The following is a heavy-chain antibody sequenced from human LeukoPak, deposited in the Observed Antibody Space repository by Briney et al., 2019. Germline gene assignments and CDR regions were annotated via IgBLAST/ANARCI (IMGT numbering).Heavy chain of an antibody. CDR2: ISGSGGST. V-gene: IGHV3-23*01. Sequence: PGGSLRLSCAASGFTFSSYAMSWVRQAPGKGLEWVSAISGSGGSTYYADSVKGRSTISRDNSKNTLYLQMNSLRAEDTAVYYCARVQGGYYYGSGPYYPNDYWGQGTLVTVSS. CDR3: ARVQGGYYYGSGPYYPNDY. J-gene: IGHJ4*02. CDR1: GFTFSSYA. D-gene: IGHD3-10*01.